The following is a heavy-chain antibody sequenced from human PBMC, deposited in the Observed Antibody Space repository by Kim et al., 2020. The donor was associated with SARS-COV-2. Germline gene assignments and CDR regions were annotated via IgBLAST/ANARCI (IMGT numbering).Heavy chain of an antibody. D-gene: IGHD6-19*01. CDR3: AKSVAWGGDWFDP. CDR2: IYYSGST. Sequence: SETLSLTCTVSGGSINNSSYYWGWVRQPPGKGLEWIGSIYYSGSTYYNPSLKSGVTISLDTSKNQFSLKLTSVTAADTAVYYCAKSVAWGGDWFDPWGQGTLVAVSS. CDR1: GGSINNSSYY. J-gene: IGHJ5*02. V-gene: IGHV4-39*01.